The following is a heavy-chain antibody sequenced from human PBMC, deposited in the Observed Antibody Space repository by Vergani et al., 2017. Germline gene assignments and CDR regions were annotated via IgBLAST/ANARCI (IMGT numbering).Heavy chain of an antibody. CDR3: ARQRGSSGWYLDY. CDR1: GFDFSSYI. J-gene: IGHJ4*02. CDR2: VSTGTKSQ. V-gene: IGHV3-48*01. Sequence: QLVESGGGWVQPGGSLRLSCVVSGFDFSSYIMNWVRQAPGKGLEWVSFVSTGTKSQSYAESVKGRFTISRDSAKNSLYLQMDSLRAEDTAVYYCARQRGSSGWYLDYWGQGTLVTVSS. D-gene: IGHD6-19*01.